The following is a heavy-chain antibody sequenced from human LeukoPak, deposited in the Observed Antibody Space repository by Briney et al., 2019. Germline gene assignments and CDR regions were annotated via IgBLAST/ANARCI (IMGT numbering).Heavy chain of an antibody. CDR2: ISYDGSNK. CDR1: GFTLSDHG. Sequence: ERSLRLSCAASGFTLSDHGMHWVRQAPGKGLEWVAVISYDGSNKYYADSVKGRFTISRDNSKNTLYLQMNSLRAEDTAVYYCAKGDYYDSSGSPWYFDYWGQGTLVTVSS. J-gene: IGHJ4*02. V-gene: IGHV3-30*18. D-gene: IGHD3-22*01. CDR3: AKGDYYDSSGSPWYFDY.